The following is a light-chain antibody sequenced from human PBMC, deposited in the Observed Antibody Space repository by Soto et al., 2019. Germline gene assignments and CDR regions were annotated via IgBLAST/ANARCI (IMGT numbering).Light chain of an antibody. Sequence: QSALTQPASVSGSPGQSITISCTGTSSDGGAYKYVSWYQQHPGKAPKLMIYDVSNRPSGVSNRFSGSTSGNTASLTISGLQAEDEADYYCSSYTTSSTLLGGGTKLTVL. CDR1: SSDGGAYKY. CDR3: SSYTTSSTL. J-gene: IGLJ2*01. CDR2: DVS. V-gene: IGLV2-14*01.